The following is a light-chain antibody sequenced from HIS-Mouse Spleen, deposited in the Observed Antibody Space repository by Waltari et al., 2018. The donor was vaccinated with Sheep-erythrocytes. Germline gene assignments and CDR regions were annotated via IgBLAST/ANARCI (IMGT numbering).Light chain of an antibody. CDR1: KLGDKY. Sequence: SSELTQPPSVSVSPGQTASITCAGDKLGDKYACWYQQKPGQCPVLVIYQDTKRPSGIPERFPGPNSQNTATLTISGTQAMDEADYYCQAWDSSIVVFGGGTKLTVL. CDR3: QAWDSSIVV. V-gene: IGLV3-1*01. CDR2: QDT. J-gene: IGLJ2*01.